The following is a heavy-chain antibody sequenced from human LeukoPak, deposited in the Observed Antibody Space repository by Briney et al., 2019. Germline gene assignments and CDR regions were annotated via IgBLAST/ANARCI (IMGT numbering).Heavy chain of an antibody. J-gene: IGHJ4*02. Sequence: SETLSLTCAVYGGSFSGYYWSWIRQPPGKGLEWIGEINHSGSTNYNPSLKSRVTISVDTSKNQFSLKLSSVTAADTAVYYCARGPRVRSLDYWGQGTLVTVSS. CDR3: ARGPRVRSLDY. V-gene: IGHV4-34*01. CDR2: INHSGST. D-gene: IGHD3-3*01. CDR1: GGSFSGYY.